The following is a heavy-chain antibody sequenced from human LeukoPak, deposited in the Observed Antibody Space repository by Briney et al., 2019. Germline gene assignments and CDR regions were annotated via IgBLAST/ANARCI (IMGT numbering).Heavy chain of an antibody. V-gene: IGHV1-2*02. J-gene: IGHJ3*02. Sequence: ASVKVSCKASGYTFTGYYMHWVRQAPGQGLEWMGWINPNSGGTNYAQKFQGRVTMTRDTSISTAYMELSRLRSDDTAVYYCARVPPYSSSWYGAAGAFDIWGQGTMVTVSS. D-gene: IGHD6-13*01. CDR1: GYTFTGYY. CDR3: ARVPPYSSSWYGAAGAFDI. CDR2: INPNSGGT.